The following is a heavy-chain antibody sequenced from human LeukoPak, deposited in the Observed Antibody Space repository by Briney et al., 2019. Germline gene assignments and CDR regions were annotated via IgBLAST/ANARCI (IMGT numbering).Heavy chain of an antibody. Sequence: SVKVSCKASGYTFTSYAMNWVRQAPGQGLEWMGRIIPILGIANYAQKFQGRVTITADKSTSTAYMELSSLRSEDTAVYYCARNFGTSSGSYTDPDYYYYGMDVWGQGTTVTVSS. CDR2: IIPILGIA. V-gene: IGHV1-69*04. CDR3: ARNFGTSSGSYTDPDYYYYGMDV. CDR1: GYTFTSYA. D-gene: IGHD1-26*01. J-gene: IGHJ6*02.